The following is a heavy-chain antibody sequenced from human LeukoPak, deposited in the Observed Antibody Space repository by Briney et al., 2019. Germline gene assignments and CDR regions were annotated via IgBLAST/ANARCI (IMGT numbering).Heavy chain of an antibody. CDR3: AREYYGMDV. J-gene: IGHJ6*02. CDR1: GGSISSYY. CDR2: IYYSGST. V-gene: IGHV4-59*01. Sequence: PSETLSLTCTVSGGSISSYYWSWIWQPPRKGLEWIGYIYYSGSTNYNPSLKSRVTISVDTSKNQFSLKLSSVTAADTAVYYCAREYYGMDVWGQGTTVTVSS.